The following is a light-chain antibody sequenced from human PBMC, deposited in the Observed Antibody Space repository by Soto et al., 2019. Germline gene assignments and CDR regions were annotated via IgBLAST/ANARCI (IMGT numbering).Light chain of an antibody. CDR1: QSVSSW. CDR2: KAS. Sequence: DIQMTQSPSTLSASVGDRVTITCRASQSVSSWLAWFQQKPGKAPKLLIYKASSLQSGVSSRFSGGGSGTEFTLTISSLQPDDFATYYCQQYNGHSTWTFGQGTTVEIK. V-gene: IGKV1-5*03. CDR3: QQYNGHSTWT. J-gene: IGKJ1*01.